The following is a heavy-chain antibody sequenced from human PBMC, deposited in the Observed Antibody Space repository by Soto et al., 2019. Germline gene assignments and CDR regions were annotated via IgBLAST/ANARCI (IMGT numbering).Heavy chain of an antibody. CDR1: GFVFSDFQ. CDR3: ARDNLAFQGAFDL. CDR2: ITGTSAFT. V-gene: IGHV3-21*01. D-gene: IGHD3-16*01. Sequence: GSLRLSCAASGFVFSDFQFNWVRQAPGGGLEWLSSITGTSAFTEYAESIEGRFTISRDNPNKLLFLHMDNLRPEDTAVYYCARDNLAFQGAFDLWGQGTLVTVSS. J-gene: IGHJ4*02.